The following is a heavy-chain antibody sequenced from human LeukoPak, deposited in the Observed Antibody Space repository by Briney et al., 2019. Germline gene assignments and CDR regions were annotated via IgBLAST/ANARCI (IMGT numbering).Heavy chain of an antibody. CDR3: AKDRRGYSGYADY. D-gene: IGHD5-12*01. CDR1: GFTFSSYA. J-gene: IGHJ4*02. V-gene: IGHV3-23*01. CDR2: ISGSGGST. Sequence: HPGGSLRLSCAASGFTFSSYATSWVRQAPGKGLEWVSAISGSGGSTYYADSVKGRFTISRDNSRNTLYLQMNSLRAEDTAVYYCAKDRRGYSGYADYWGQGTLVTVSS.